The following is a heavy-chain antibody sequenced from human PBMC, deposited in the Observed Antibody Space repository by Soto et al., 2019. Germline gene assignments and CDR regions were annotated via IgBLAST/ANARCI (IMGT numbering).Heavy chain of an antibody. CDR1: GGTFSSYA. V-gene: IGHV1-69*13. J-gene: IGHJ4*02. CDR2: IIPIFGTA. D-gene: IGHD2-21*02. Sequence: SVKVSCKASGGTFSSYAISWVRQAPGQGLEWTGGIIPIFGTANYAQKFQGRVTITADESTSTAYMELSSLRSEDTAVYYCARWGAAYCGGDCYLFDYWGQGTLVTVSS. CDR3: ARWGAAYCGGDCYLFDY.